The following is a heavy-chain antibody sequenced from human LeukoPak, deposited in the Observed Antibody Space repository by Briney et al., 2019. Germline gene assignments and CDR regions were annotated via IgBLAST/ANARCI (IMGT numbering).Heavy chain of an antibody. J-gene: IGHJ6*03. Sequence: SETLSLTCTVSARSISSGGYYWSWLRQHPGKGLEGIGYIYYSGSTYYNPSLKSRVTISVDTSKNQFSLKLSSVTAADTAVYYCARGIRHYYGSGSYYNVAYYYYMDVWGKGTTVTVSS. D-gene: IGHD3-10*01. CDR1: ARSISSGGYY. V-gene: IGHV4-31*03. CDR3: ARGIRHYYGSGSYYNVAYYYYMDV. CDR2: IYYSGST.